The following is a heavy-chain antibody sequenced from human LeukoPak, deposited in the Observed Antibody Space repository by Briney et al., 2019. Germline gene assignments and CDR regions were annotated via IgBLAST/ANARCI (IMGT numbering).Heavy chain of an antibody. J-gene: IGHJ4*02. CDR1: GYTFGHHA. Sequence: GGSLRLSCAASGYTFGHHAVTWVRQAPGKGLEWVSTISGGGIDSFYADSVKGRFTISRDNPKNTLYLEMNSLRAEDTAVYYCAKGGHYSPFDYWGQGTLVTVSS. V-gene: IGHV3-23*01. CDR3: AKGGHYSPFDY. D-gene: IGHD6-13*01. CDR2: ISGGGIDS.